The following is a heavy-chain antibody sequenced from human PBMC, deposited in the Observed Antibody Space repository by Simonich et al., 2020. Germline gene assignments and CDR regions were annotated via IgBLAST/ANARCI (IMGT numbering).Heavy chain of an antibody. CDR2: INHSGGT. Sequence: QVQLQQWGAGLLKPSETLSLTCAVYGGSFSGSYWSWIRQPPGKGLEWIGEINHSGGTNYNPSHKSRVTISVDTSKNQFSLKLSSVTAADTAVYYCARPLGIVWAFDIWGQGTMVTVSS. D-gene: IGHD3-16*01. V-gene: IGHV4-34*01. CDR1: GGSFSGSY. J-gene: IGHJ3*02. CDR3: ARPLGIVWAFDI.